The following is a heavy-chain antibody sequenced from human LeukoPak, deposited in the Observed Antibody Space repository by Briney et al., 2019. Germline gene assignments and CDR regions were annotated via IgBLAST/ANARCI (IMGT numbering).Heavy chain of an antibody. D-gene: IGHD6-6*01. Sequence: PGGSLRLSCAASGFMFSSYWMHWVRQAPGKGLVWVSRISDGGTIIYADSVKGRFTISRDNAKNTLYLQMDSLRAEDTAVYYCARDLIAARPYDGFDIWGQGTMVTVSS. CDR3: ARDLIAARPYDGFDI. V-gene: IGHV3-74*01. CDR1: GFMFSSYW. CDR2: ISDGGTI. J-gene: IGHJ3*02.